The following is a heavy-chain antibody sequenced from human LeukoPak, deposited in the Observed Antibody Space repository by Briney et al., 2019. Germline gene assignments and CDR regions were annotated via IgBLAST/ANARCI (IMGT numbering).Heavy chain of an antibody. J-gene: IGHJ1*01. CDR3: ARGIEVAGTGYFQH. CDR2: IKSDGSST. Sequence: GGSLRLSCAASGFTFSSYWMHWVRQAPGKGLVWVSRIKSDGSSTTCADSVKGRFTISRDNAKNTVYLQMNSLRAEDTAVYYCARGIEVAGTGYFQHWGQGTLVTVSS. V-gene: IGHV3-74*01. CDR1: GFTFSSYW. D-gene: IGHD6-19*01.